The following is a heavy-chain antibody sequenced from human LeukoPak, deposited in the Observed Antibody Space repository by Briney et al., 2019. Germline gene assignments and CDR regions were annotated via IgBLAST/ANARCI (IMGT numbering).Heavy chain of an antibody. CDR2: IYYSGST. V-gene: IGHV4-59*08. CDR3: ARHDTPGYSSSWSFDY. CDR1: GGSLSSYY. J-gene: IGHJ4*02. Sequence: SETLSLTRTVSGGSLSSYYWSWVRQPPGRGLEWIGYIYYSGSTNYNPSLKSRVTISVDTSKNHFSLKLSSVTAADTAVYYCARHDTPGYSSSWSFDYWGQGTLVTVSS. D-gene: IGHD6-13*01.